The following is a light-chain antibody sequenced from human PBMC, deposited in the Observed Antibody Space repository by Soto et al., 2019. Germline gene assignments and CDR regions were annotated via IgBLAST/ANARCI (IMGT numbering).Light chain of an antibody. CDR3: QQYGISPTWT. V-gene: IGKV3-20*01. CDR2: GTF. J-gene: IGKJ1*01. CDR1: QSVRSSY. Sequence: EIVLTQSPGTLSLSPGERATPSCRASQSVRSSYLAWYQHKPGQAPRLLIYGTFTRATGIPDRFRGSGSGTDFTLTISRLEPEDFAVYYCQQYGISPTWTFGQGTKVDIK.